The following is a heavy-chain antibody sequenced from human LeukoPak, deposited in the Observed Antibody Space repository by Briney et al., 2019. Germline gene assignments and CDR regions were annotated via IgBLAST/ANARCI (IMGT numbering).Heavy chain of an antibody. J-gene: IGHJ4*02. CDR1: GFTFSSYA. CDR2: ISGSGGST. Sequence: GGSLRLSCAASGFTFSSYAMSWVRQAPGKGLEWASAISGSGGSTYYADSVKGRFTISRDNSKNTLYLQMNSLRAEDTAVYYCAKDLHRHRHDYGDYEDYWGQGTLVTVSS. D-gene: IGHD4-17*01. V-gene: IGHV3-23*01. CDR3: AKDLHRHRHDYGDYEDY.